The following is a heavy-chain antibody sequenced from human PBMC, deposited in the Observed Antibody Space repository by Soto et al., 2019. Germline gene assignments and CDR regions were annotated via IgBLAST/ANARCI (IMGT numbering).Heavy chain of an antibody. D-gene: IGHD6-13*01. CDR2: IYVGDST. V-gene: IGHV3-66*01. Sequence: EVQVVESGGGLVQPGGSLRLSCAVSGFTVSSDYMSWVRQAPGKGLEWVSVIYVGDSTYYADSVKDRFTISRDNSKNTRYLQMNSLRVEDTAVYYCAREKSSSQRYDGMDVWGQGTTVTGSS. CDR3: AREKSSSQRYDGMDV. CDR1: GFTVSSDY. J-gene: IGHJ6*02.